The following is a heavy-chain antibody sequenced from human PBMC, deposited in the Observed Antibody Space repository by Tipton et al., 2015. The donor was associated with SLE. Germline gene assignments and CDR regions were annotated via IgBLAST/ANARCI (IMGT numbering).Heavy chain of an antibody. J-gene: IGHJ4*02. CDR3: ARDPREPGDY. V-gene: IGHV4-30-4*08. D-gene: IGHD1-26*01. Sequence: TLSLTCTVSGGSISSGGYYWSWIRQHPGKGLEWIGYIYCSGSTYYNPSLKSRVTISVDRSKNQFSLKLSSVTAADTAVYYCARDPREPGDYWGQGTLVTVSS. CDR2: IYCSGST. CDR1: GGSISSGGYY.